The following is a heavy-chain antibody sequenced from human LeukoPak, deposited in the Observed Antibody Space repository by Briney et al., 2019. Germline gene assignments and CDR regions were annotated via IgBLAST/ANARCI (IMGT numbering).Heavy chain of an antibody. CDR2: IRSKANSYAT. V-gene: IGHV3-73*01. CDR3: TRLSTWELPSFDY. CDR1: GFTFSGSA. Sequence: GGSLRLSCAASGFTFSGSAMHWVRQASGKGPEWVGHIRSKANSYATAYAASVKGRFTISRDDSKNTAYLQMNSLKTEDTAVYYCTRLSTWELPSFDYWGQGTLVTVSS. D-gene: IGHD1-26*01. J-gene: IGHJ4*02.